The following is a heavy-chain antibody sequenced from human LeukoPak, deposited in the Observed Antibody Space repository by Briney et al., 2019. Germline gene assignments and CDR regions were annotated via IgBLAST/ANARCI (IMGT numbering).Heavy chain of an antibody. CDR1: GDSISNYY. CDR2: IFYSGST. CDR3: ARASDDPWSGYYYLFDY. Sequence: SETLSLTCNVSGDSISNYYWSWIRQPPGKGLEWIGNIFYSGSTYYNPSLQSRVTISVDTSKNQFSLKVSSVTAADTAVYYCARASDDPWSGYYYLFDYWGQGVLVTVSS. J-gene: IGHJ4*02. V-gene: IGHV4-59*01. D-gene: IGHD3-3*01.